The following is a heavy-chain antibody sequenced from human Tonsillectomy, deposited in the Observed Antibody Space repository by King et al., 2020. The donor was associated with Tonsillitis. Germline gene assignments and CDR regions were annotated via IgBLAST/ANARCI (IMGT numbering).Heavy chain of an antibody. CDR2: IRWNSGSI. D-gene: IGHD4-17*01. J-gene: IGHJ4*02. V-gene: IGHV3-9*01. CDR3: AKERYGDYPLDY. Sequence: VQLVESGGGLVQPGRSLRLSCAASGFTFDDYAMHWVRQAPGKGLEWVSGIRWNSGSIGYADSVKGRFTISIDNAKNSLYLQMNSLRAEDTALYYCAKERYGDYPLDYWGQGTLVTVSS. CDR1: GFTFDDYA.